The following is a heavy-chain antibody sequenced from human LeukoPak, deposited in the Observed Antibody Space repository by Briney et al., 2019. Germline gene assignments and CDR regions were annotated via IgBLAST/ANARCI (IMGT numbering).Heavy chain of an antibody. CDR1: GYTFSDNH. D-gene: IGHD7-27*01. CDR3: ARELGRNAFDI. J-gene: IGHJ3*02. V-gene: IGHV1-2*02. Sequence: VASVKVSCKASGYTFSDNHMYWMRQAPGQGLECMGYISPNSGDTNYAQKFQGRITMTGDTSISTGYMELSSLRSDDTAVYYCARELGRNAFDIWGQGTMVPVSS. CDR2: ISPNSGDT.